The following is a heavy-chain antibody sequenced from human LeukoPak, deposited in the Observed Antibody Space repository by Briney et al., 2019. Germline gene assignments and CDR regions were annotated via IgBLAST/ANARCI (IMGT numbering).Heavy chain of an antibody. CDR3: ARWVGATLSGHTYYFDY. Sequence: SETLSLTCTVSGGSISSYYWSWIRQPPGKGLEWIGYIYYSGSTNYNPSLKSRVTISVDTSKNQFSLKLSSVTAADTAVYYCARWVGATLSGHTYYFDYWGQGTLVTVSS. CDR2: IYYSGST. D-gene: IGHD1-26*01. CDR1: GGSISSYY. J-gene: IGHJ4*02. V-gene: IGHV4-59*01.